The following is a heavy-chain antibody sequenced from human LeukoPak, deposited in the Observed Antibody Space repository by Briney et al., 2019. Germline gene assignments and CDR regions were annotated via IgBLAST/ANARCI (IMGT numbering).Heavy chain of an antibody. Sequence: AASVKVSCKASGGTFSSYAISWVRQAPGQGLEWMGGIIPIFGTANYAQKFQGRVTITADESTSTAYMELSSLRYEDTAVYYCARESSSGSVFFDYWGQGTLVTVSS. J-gene: IGHJ4*02. V-gene: IGHV1-69*13. D-gene: IGHD3-22*01. CDR2: IIPIFGTA. CDR3: ARESSSGSVFFDY. CDR1: GGTFSSYA.